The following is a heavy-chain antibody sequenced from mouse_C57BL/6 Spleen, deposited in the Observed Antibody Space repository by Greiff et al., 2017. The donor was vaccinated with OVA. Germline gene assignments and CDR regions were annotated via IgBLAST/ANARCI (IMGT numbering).Heavy chain of an antibody. CDR3: TTSLLTVKFAY. V-gene: IGHV14-4*01. CDR1: GFNIKDDY. J-gene: IGHJ3*01. Sequence: VQLQQPGAELVKPGASVKLSCTASGFNIKDDYMHWVKQRPEQGLEWIGWIDPENGDTEYASKFQGKATITADTSSNTAYLQLSSLTSEDTAVYYCTTSLLTVKFAYWGQGTLVTGSA. D-gene: IGHD6-2*01. CDR2: IDPENGDT.